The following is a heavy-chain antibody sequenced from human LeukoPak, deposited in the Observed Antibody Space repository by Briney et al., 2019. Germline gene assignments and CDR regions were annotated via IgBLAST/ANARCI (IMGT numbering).Heavy chain of an antibody. V-gene: IGHV4-39*01. D-gene: IGHD6-13*01. J-gene: IGHJ4*02. Sequence: KPSETLSLTCTVSGGSISSSSYYWGWIRQPPWKGLEWIGSIYYSGSTYYNPSLKSRVTISVDTSKNQFSLKLSSVTAADTAVYYCASLLYSSSPEIVYWGQGTLVTVST. CDR1: GGSISSSSYY. CDR2: IYYSGST. CDR3: ASLLYSSSPEIVY.